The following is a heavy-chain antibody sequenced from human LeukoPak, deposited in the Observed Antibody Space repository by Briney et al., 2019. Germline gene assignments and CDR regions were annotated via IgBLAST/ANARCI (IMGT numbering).Heavy chain of an antibody. CDR3: AKEGRVYLVGAKHPFDY. V-gene: IGHV3-23*01. J-gene: IGHJ4*02. CDR1: GFTFSSYA. D-gene: IGHD1-26*01. CDR2: LSGSGGST. Sequence: GGSVRLSCAASGFTFSSYAMSWVRQAPGKGLEWVSALSGSGGSTYYADSVRGRFTNSRDNSQNTLYLQMSSVRAEDTAVYYCAKEGRVYLVGAKHPFDYWGQGTLVTVSS.